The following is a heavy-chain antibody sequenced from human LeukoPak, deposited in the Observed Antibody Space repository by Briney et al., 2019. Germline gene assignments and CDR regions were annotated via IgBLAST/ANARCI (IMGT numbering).Heavy chain of an antibody. V-gene: IGHV3-20*04. CDR3: ARGGYASSSDY. D-gene: IGHD6-6*01. Sequence: GGSLRLSCAASGFTFDDYGMSWVRQAPGKGLEWVSGSNWNGGSTGYADSVKGRFTISRDNAKNSLFLQMNRLPAEDTALYYCARGGYASSSDYWGQGTLVTVSS. J-gene: IGHJ4*02. CDR1: GFTFDDYG. CDR2: SNWNGGST.